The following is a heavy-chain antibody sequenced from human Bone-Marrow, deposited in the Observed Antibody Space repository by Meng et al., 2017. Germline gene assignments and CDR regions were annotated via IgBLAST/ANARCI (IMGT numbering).Heavy chain of an antibody. J-gene: IGHJ4*02. D-gene: IGHD6-13*01. CDR1: GYTFTSYS. Sequence: QVQLVQSGSELKKPGASVMISCKASGYTFTSYSMNWVRRAPGQGLEWMGRINPKSGDTHYAQRFQGRVTMTGDTSISTAYMELSGLRSDDTAMYYCARDEDISAAGKLFGDYWGQGTLVTVSS. V-gene: IGHV1-2*06. CDR3: ARDEDISAAGKLFGDY. CDR2: INPKSGDT.